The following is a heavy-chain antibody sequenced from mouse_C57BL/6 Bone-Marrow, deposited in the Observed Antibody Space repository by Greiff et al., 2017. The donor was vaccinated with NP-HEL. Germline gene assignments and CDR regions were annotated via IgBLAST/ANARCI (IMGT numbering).Heavy chain of an antibody. CDR1: GFTFSSYA. CDR3: ARDGSSYRNFDY. CDR2: ISDGGSYT. V-gene: IGHV5-4*01. D-gene: IGHD1-1*01. Sequence: EVKLMESGGGLVKPGGSLKLSCAASGFTFSSYAMSWVRQTPEKRLEWVATISDGGSYTYYPDNVKGRFTISRDNAKNNLYLQMSHLKSEDTAMYYCARDGSSYRNFDYWGQGTTLTVSS. J-gene: IGHJ2*01.